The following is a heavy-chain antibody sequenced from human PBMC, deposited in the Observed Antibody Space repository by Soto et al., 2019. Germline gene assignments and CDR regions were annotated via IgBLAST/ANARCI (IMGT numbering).Heavy chain of an antibody. D-gene: IGHD6-19*01. Sequence: VKVYCKTSGYTITSYGFSWVRQAPGQGLEWMGWISAYNGNTNYAQKLQGRVTMTTDTSTSTAYMELRSLRSDDTAVYYCASDLFAQAYPISGWYSFSTSDYWG. V-gene: IGHV1-18*01. J-gene: IGHJ4*01. CDR2: ISAYNGNT. CDR3: ASDLFAQAYPISGWYSFSTSDY. CDR1: GYTITSYG.